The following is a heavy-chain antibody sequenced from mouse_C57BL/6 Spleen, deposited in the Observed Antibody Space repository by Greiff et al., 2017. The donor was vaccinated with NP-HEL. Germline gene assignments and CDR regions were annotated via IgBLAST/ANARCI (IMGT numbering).Heavy chain of an antibody. D-gene: IGHD2-3*01. CDR2: IDPSDSET. Sequence: QVQLQQPGAELVRPGSSVKLSCKASGYTFTSYWMHWVKQRPIQGLEWIGNIDPSDSETHYNQKFKDKATLTVDKSSSTAYMHLSSLTSEDSAVYYCARGRNGYYGYWGQGTTLTVSS. CDR1: GYTFTSYW. V-gene: IGHV1-52*01. CDR3: ARGRNGYYGY. J-gene: IGHJ2*01.